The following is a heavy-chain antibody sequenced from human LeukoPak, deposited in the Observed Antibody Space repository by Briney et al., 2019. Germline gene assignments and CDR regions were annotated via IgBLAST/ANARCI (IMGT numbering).Heavy chain of an antibody. Sequence: PGRSLRLSCAASGFTFDDYAMHWVRQAPGKGLEWVSGISWNSGSIGYADSVKGRFTISRDNAKNSLYLQMNSLRAEDTALYYCAKAGTSSWGFDYWGQGTLVTVSS. CDR3: AKAGTSSWGFDY. J-gene: IGHJ4*02. V-gene: IGHV3-9*01. D-gene: IGHD6-13*01. CDR1: GFTFDDYA. CDR2: ISWNSGSI.